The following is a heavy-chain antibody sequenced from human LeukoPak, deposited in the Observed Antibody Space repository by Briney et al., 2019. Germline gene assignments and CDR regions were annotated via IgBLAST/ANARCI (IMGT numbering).Heavy chain of an antibody. CDR3: ASVGDGYPQY. D-gene: IGHD5-24*01. CDR1: GGSISSGDYY. CDR2: IYYSGST. V-gene: IGHV4-61*08. J-gene: IGHJ4*02. Sequence: SETLSLTCTVSGGSISSGDYYWSWIRQPPGKGLEWIGYIYYSGSTNYNPSLKSRVTISVDTSKNQFSLKLSSVTAADTAVYYCASVGDGYPQYWGQGTLVTVSS.